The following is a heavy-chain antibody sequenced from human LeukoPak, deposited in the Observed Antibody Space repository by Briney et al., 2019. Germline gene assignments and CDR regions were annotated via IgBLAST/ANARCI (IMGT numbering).Heavy chain of an antibody. J-gene: IGHJ5*02. Sequence: GGSLRLSCAASGFTFTSYNMNWVRQAPGKGLEWVSSISSSSSYIYYADSVKGRFTISRDNAKNSLYLQMNSLRAEDTAVYYCARDSSSSCPHPYNWFDPWGQGTLVTVSS. CDR2: ISSSSSYI. CDR3: ARDSSSSCPHPYNWFDP. D-gene: IGHD6-13*01. V-gene: IGHV3-21*01. CDR1: GFTFTSYN.